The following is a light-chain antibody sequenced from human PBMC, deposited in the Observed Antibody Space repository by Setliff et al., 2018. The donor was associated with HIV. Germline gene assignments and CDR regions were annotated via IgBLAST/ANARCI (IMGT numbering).Light chain of an antibody. CDR1: SSDIGSYDL. V-gene: IGLV2-23*02. CDR2: EVT. Sequence: QSALTQPASVSGSPGQSITISCTGTSSDIGSYDLVSWFRQHPGKAPKAIIYEVTKRPSGVSNRFSGSKSGNTASLTISGLQAEDEADYYCCSNTGSNTYVFGSGTKVTVL. CDR3: CSNTGSNTYV. J-gene: IGLJ1*01.